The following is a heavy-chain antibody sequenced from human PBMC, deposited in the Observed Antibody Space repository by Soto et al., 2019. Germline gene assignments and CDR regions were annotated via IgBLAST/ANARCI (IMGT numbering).Heavy chain of an antibody. J-gene: IGHJ4*02. CDR1: GFTFSTYA. CDR3: ARQMTSSTNYYHY. CDR2: ISGRGGGT. Sequence: LRLSCAASGFTFSTYAMSWVRQAPGKGLERVSAISGRGGGTFYADSVKGRFTIARDNSKNKLFLQMNSLRAEDTAVYFCARQMTSSTNYYHYSGQGTLVTVYS. D-gene: IGHD2-2*01. V-gene: IGHV3-23*01.